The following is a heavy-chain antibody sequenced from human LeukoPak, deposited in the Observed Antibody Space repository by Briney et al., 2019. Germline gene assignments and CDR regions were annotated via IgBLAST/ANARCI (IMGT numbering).Heavy chain of an antibody. CDR1: GFTFSSYA. CDR3: ATTRPRDGDYFDY. Sequence: GGSLRLSCAASGFTFSSYAMSWVRQAPGKGLEWVSAISGSGGSTYYADSVKGRFTISRDNSKNTLYLQMNSLRAEDTPVYYCATTRPRDGDYFDYWGQGTLVTVSS. D-gene: IGHD4-17*01. CDR2: ISGSGGST. V-gene: IGHV3-23*01. J-gene: IGHJ4*02.